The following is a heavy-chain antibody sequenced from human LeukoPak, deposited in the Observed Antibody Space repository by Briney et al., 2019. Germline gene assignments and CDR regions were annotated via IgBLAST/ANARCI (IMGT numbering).Heavy chain of an antibody. V-gene: IGHV3-23*01. CDR3: ATYRQVLLPFES. Sequence: GGSLRLSCAASGFTFSTFAMIWVRQPPGKGLEWVSSIFPSGGEIHYADSVRGRFTISRDNSKSILSLQMNSLRAEDTATYYCATYRQVLLPFESWGQGTLVTVSS. J-gene: IGHJ4*02. CDR1: GFTFSTFA. D-gene: IGHD5-18*01. CDR2: IFPSGGEI.